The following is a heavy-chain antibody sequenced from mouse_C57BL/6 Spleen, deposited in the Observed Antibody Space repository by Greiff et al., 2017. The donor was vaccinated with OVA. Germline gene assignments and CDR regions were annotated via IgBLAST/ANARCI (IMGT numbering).Heavy chain of an antibody. D-gene: IGHD2-4*01. Sequence: VQLQESGAELARPGASVKLSCKASGYTFTSYGISWVKQRTGQGLEWIGEIYPRSGNTYYNEKFKGKATLTADKSSSTAYMELRSLTSEDSAVYFCAREEGYDYDGGPAWFAYWGQGTLVTVSA. CDR3: AREEGYDYDGGPAWFAY. V-gene: IGHV1-81*01. CDR2: IYPRSGNT. J-gene: IGHJ3*01. CDR1: GYTFTSYG.